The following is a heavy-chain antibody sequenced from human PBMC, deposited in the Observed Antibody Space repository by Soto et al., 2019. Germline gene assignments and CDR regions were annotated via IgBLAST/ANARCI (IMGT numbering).Heavy chain of an antibody. Sequence: QVQLQESGPGLVKPSETLSLTCTVSGGSISSYYWSWIRQPPGKGLEWIGYIYYNGSTNYNPSLKSRVTISVATSKNQFSLKRSSVTAADTAVYYCASKVAPYSGYDRGWYFDLWGRGTLVTVSS. V-gene: IGHV4-59*08. CDR1: GGSISSYY. CDR2: IYYNGST. J-gene: IGHJ2*01. D-gene: IGHD5-12*01. CDR3: ASKVAPYSGYDRGWYFDL.